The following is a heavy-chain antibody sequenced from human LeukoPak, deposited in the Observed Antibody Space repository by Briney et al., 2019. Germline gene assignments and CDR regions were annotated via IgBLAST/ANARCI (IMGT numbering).Heavy chain of an antibody. CDR2: INDRGHT. CDR3: ARDPTTVVTTPYYFDF. D-gene: IGHD4-23*01. J-gene: IGHJ4*02. Sequence: SETLSLTCAVHGGSFSGYHWNWIRQSPGKGLEYIGEINDRGHTNYNPSLESQITISVDTSKKQFSLNLSSVTAADTAVYYCARDPTTVVTTPYYFDFWGQGTLVTVSS. V-gene: IGHV4-34*01. CDR1: GGSFSGYH.